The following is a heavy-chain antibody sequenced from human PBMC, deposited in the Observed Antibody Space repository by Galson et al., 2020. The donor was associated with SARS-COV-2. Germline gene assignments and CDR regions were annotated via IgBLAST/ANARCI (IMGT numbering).Heavy chain of an antibody. J-gene: IGHJ3*02. CDR3: TRGYSGVDIYAFDI. D-gene: IGHD5-12*01. CDR2: SANKADSHTT. CDR1: GFTLSDHY. V-gene: IGHV3-72*01. Sequence: GESLKISCAASGFTLSDHYIDWVRQAPGKGLEWVGRSANKADSHTTEYATSVKDRFTISRDAAENSLYLQMNSLGSEDTAVYYCTRGYSGVDIYAFDIWGQGTLVTVAS.